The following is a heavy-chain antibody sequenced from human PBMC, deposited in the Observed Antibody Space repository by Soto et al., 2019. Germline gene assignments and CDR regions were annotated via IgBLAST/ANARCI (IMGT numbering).Heavy chain of an antibody. CDR1: GFTFSNAW. Sequence: EVQLVESGGGLVKPGGSLRLSCAASGFTFSNAWMSWVRQAPGKGLEWVGRIKSKTDGGTTDYAAPVKGRVNISRDDSNNTLYLQMNSLKTEDTAVYYCTTEFDTGTTWYYYGMDVWGQGTTVTVSS. V-gene: IGHV3-15*01. CDR3: TTEFDTGTTWYYYGMDV. CDR2: IKSKTDGGTT. J-gene: IGHJ6*02. D-gene: IGHD1-7*01.